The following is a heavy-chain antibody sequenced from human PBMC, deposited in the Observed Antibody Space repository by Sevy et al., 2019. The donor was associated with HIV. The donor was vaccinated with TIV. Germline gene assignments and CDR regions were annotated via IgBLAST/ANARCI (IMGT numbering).Heavy chain of an antibody. CDR1: GYTLTELS. Sequence: ASVKVSCKVSGYTLTELSMHWVRQAPGKGLEWMGGFDPEDGETIYAQKFQGRVTMTEDTSTDTAYMELSSLRSEDTAGYYCATGPYYYDSSGPIEGGLFDYWGQGTLVTVSS. CDR3: ATGPYYYDSSGPIEGGLFDY. J-gene: IGHJ4*02. CDR2: FDPEDGET. D-gene: IGHD3-22*01. V-gene: IGHV1-24*01.